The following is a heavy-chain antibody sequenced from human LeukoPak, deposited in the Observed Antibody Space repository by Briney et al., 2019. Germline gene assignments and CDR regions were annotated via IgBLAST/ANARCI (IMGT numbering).Heavy chain of an antibody. Sequence: SETLSLTCTVSGGSISSSSYYWGWIRQPPGKGLEWIGSIYYSGGTYYNPSLKSRVTISVDTSKNQFSLKLSSVTAADTAVYYCASGRSYYYMDVWGKGTTVTISS. J-gene: IGHJ6*03. D-gene: IGHD1-14*01. CDR3: ASGRSYYYMDV. V-gene: IGHV4-39*07. CDR1: GGSISSSSYY. CDR2: IYYSGGT.